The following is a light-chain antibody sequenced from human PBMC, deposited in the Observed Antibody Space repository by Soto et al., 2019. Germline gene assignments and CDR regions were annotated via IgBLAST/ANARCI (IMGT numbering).Light chain of an antibody. CDR2: DAS. J-gene: IGKJ4*01. CDR3: QQYGDWPGA. Sequence: EIVMTQSQPPLSVSPGERATLSCRASQSVGSKLAWYQQRPGQAPRLLIYDASNSATGIPARFSGSGSGTEFSLTICSIQSEDFAVYSGQQYGDWPGAFGGGTKVEIK. V-gene: IGKV3D-15*01. CDR1: QSVGSK.